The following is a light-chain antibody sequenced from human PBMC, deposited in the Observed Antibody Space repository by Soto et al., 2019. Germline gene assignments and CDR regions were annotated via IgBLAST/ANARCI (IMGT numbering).Light chain of an antibody. J-gene: IGKJ1*01. V-gene: IGKV3-20*01. CDR2: AAS. CDR3: QEYVSSRT. Sequence: EIEQTQSPGTMSLSPGASATPASRASLRVSSSFLAWYHQRRGQAPRHLIYAASKPAPGIPDRFSGSGSGTDFTLTIRRLEPEDFAVQFCQEYVSSRTVGLGAKVDNK. CDR1: LRVSSSF.